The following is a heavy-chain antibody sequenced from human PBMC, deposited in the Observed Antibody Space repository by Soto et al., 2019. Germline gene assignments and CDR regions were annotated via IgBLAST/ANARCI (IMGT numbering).Heavy chain of an antibody. Sequence: ASVKVSCKVSGYTLTELSMHWVRQAPGKGLEWMGGFDPEDGETIYAQKFQGRAAMTEDTSTDTAYMELSSLRSEDTAVYYCATGTSSGYPDAFDIWGQGTMVTVSS. D-gene: IGHD3-22*01. CDR2: FDPEDGET. J-gene: IGHJ3*02. V-gene: IGHV1-24*01. CDR3: ATGTSSGYPDAFDI. CDR1: GYTLTELS.